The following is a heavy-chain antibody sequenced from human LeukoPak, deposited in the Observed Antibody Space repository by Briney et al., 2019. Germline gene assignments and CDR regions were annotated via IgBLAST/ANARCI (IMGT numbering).Heavy chain of an antibody. D-gene: IGHD4-17*01. CDR2: MSYDGSNK. J-gene: IGHJ4*02. Sequence: GRSLRLSCAASGCTFSGYAMHWVRQAPGKGLEWVSVMSYDGSNKYYADSVKGRFTISRDNSKNTLYLQMNSLRAEDTAVYYCARETGSAVGSTDFDYWGQGTLVTVSS. CDR1: GCTFSGYA. CDR3: ARETGSAVGSTDFDY. V-gene: IGHV3-30-3*01.